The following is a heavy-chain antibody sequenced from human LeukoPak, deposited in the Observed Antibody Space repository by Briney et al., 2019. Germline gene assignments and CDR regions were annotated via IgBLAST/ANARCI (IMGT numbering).Heavy chain of an antibody. CDR2: ISGSGGST. J-gene: IGHJ6*02. D-gene: IGHD2-8*01. V-gene: IGHV3-23*01. Sequence: GGSLRLSCVASGFTFSSYAMGWVRQAPGKGLEWVSAISGSGGSTYYADSVKGRFTISRDNSRNTMYLQINSLRAEDTAVYYCARDRHCANGVCHNSAGMDVWGQGTAVTVSS. CDR3: ARDRHCANGVCHNSAGMDV. CDR1: GFTFSSYA.